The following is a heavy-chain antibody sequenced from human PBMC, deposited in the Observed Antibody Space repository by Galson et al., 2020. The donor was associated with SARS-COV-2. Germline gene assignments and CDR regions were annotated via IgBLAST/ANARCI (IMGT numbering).Heavy chain of an antibody. CDR2: IKQDGSEK. Sequence: TGGSLRLSCAASGFTFSSYWMSWVRQAPGKGLEWVANIKQDGSEKYYVDSVKGRFTISRDNAKNSLYLQMNSLRAEDTAVYYCARDARSSSFESYYYYGMDVWGQGTTVTVSS. CDR1: GFTFSSYW. CDR3: ARDARSSSFESYYYYGMDV. V-gene: IGHV3-7*03. J-gene: IGHJ6*02. D-gene: IGHD6-6*01.